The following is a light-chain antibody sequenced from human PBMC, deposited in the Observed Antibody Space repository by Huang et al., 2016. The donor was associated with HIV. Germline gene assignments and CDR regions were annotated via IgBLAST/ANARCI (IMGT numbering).Light chain of an antibody. Sequence: DIQMTQSPSSLSASVGDRVTITFRASQTISNYLHWYQQKPGKAPKLLISSASSLQSGVPSRFSGRGSGTDFTLTISSLQPEDFATYYCQQGYSNPRTFGQGTKV. V-gene: IGKV1-39*01. J-gene: IGKJ1*01. CDR3: QQGYSNPRT. CDR1: QTISNY. CDR2: SAS.